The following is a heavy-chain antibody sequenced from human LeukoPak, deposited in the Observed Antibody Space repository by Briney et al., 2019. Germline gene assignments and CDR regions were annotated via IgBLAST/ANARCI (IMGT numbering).Heavy chain of an antibody. CDR2: ISSSSTI. J-gene: IGHJ4*02. D-gene: IGHD1-26*01. V-gene: IGHV3-48*01. Sequence: GGSLRLSCAASGFTFSSYSMNWVRQAPGKGLEWVSYISSSSTIYYAASVRGRFTISRDNAKNSLYLQMNSLRAEDTAVYYCASLSGSSDYWGQGTLVTVSS. CDR1: GFTFSSYS. CDR3: ASLSGSSDY.